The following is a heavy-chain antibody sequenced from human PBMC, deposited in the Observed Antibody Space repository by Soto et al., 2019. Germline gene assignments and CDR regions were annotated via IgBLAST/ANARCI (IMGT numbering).Heavy chain of an antibody. Sequence: SETLSLTCTVSGGSISSYYWSWIRQPAGKGLEWIGRIYTSGSTNYNPSLKSRVTMSVDTSKNQFSLKLSSVTAADTAVYHCARGGYVWGSYRPPDYFDYWGQGTLVTVSS. CDR2: IYTSGST. CDR1: GGSISSYY. D-gene: IGHD3-16*02. CDR3: ARGGYVWGSYRPPDYFDY. J-gene: IGHJ4*02. V-gene: IGHV4-4*07.